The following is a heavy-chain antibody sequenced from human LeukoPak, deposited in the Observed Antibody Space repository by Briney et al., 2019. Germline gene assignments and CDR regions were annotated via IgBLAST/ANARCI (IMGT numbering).Heavy chain of an antibody. CDR1: GFTFSSYV. CDR2: IWAGGSNK. V-gene: IGHV3-33*01. J-gene: IGHJ4*02. CDR3: ARDSRSAFDS. Sequence: GGSLRLSCAASGFTFSSYVLHWVRQAPGKGLGWVAAIWAGGSNKYYTDSVEGRFTISRDNSKNTLYLQMYSLRAEDTAVYYCARDSRSAFDSGGQGTLVTVS.